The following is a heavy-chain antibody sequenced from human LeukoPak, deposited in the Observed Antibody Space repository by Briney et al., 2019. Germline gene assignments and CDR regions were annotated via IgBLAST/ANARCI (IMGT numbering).Heavy chain of an antibody. Sequence: GESLKISCKGSGYSFTNYWIGWVRQMPGKGLEYMGIIYPGDSDTRYSPSFQGQVTISADKSISTAYLQWSSLKASDTAMCYCAKGGVTVADWFDPWGQGTLVTVSS. D-gene: IGHD6-19*01. CDR3: AKGGVTVADWFDP. J-gene: IGHJ5*02. CDR2: IYPGDSDT. CDR1: GYSFTNYW. V-gene: IGHV5-51*01.